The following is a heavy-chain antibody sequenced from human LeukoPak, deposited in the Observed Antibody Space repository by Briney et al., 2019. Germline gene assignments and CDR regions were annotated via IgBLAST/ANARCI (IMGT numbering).Heavy chain of an antibody. Sequence: PSETLSLTCTVSGGSISSSSYYWGWIRQPPGKGLEWIGSIYYSGSTYYNPSLKSRVTISVDTSKNQFSLKLSSVTAADTAVYYCARRPALRFLEWLASDAFDIWGQGTMVTVSS. CDR3: ARRPALRFLEWLASDAFDI. V-gene: IGHV4-39*01. CDR2: IYYSGST. J-gene: IGHJ3*02. D-gene: IGHD3-3*01. CDR1: GGSISSSSYY.